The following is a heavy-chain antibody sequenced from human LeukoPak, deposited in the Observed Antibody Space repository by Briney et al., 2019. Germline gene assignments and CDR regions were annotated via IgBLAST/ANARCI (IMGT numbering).Heavy chain of an antibody. CDR3: ARRPTRSGYYY. CDR2: INHSGST. V-gene: IGHV4-34*01. Sequence: PSETLSPPFAGYWWAFSGYLRRLVPPPPGKGPEWIGEINHSGSTNYNQSLKSRVTISVDTSKNQFSLKLSSVTAADTAVYYCARRPTRSGYYYWGQGTLVTVSS. D-gene: IGHD3-22*01. CDR1: WWAFSGYL. J-gene: IGHJ4*02.